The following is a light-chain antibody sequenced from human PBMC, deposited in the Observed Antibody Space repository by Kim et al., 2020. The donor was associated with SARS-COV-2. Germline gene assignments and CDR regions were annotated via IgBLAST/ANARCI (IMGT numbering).Light chain of an antibody. CDR3: QSFDSSNLWV. V-gene: IGLV6-57*03. Sequence: KTGTMSCTRSSGAIASFYVQWYQQRPGSAPTTVIYGANQRPSGVPDRFSGSIAQSSGSASLTISGLRTEDEADYYCQSFDSSNLWVFGGGTQLTVL. J-gene: IGLJ3*02. CDR2: GAN. CDR1: SGAIASFY.